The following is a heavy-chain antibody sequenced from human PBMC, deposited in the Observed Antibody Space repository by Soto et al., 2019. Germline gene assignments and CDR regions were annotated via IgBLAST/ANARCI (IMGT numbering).Heavy chain of an antibody. CDR3: ARDYSSYGPFDY. Sequence: LRLSCAASGFTFSDYAMNWVRQAPGKGLEWVSAIAGSGGNTHYADSVKGRFTISRDNSRNTLYLQMNSLRAEDTAVYYCARDYSSYGPFDYWGQGTLVTVSS. CDR1: GFTFSDYA. J-gene: IGHJ4*02. V-gene: IGHV3-23*01. CDR2: IAGSGGNT. D-gene: IGHD5-18*01.